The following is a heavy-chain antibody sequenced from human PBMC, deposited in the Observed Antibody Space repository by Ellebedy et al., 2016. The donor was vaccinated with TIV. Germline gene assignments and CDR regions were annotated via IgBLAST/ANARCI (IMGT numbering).Heavy chain of an antibody. J-gene: IGHJ4*02. CDR1: GYSFSSYW. V-gene: IGHV5-51*01. CDR3: ARGAGLNDFDY. Sequence: GESLKISCKGSGYSFSSYWIAWVRQMPGKGLEWMGIIQPGDSDTKYSPSFQGQVTISVDKSISTAYLQWDSLKPSDTAIYFCARGAGLNDFDYWGQGTLVTVSS. CDR2: IQPGDSDT.